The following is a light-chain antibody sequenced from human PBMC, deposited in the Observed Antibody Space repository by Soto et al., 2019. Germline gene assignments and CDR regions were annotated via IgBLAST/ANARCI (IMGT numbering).Light chain of an antibody. CDR3: QSYDDNSVV. J-gene: IGLJ2*01. CDR1: GGSIASNH. CDR2: KND. V-gene: IGLV6-57*04. Sequence: NFMLTQPLSVSESPDKTVTISCTRSGGSIASNHVQWYQQRPGSAPTTVIYKNDQRPSGVPDRFSGSIDSSSNSASLTISGLKTEDEADFYCQSYDDNSVVFGGGTQLTVL.